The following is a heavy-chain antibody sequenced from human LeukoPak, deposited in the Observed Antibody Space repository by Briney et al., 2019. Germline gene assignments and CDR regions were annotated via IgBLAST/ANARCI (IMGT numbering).Heavy chain of an antibody. V-gene: IGHV3-66*04. Sequence: PGGSLRLSCAASGFTVSSNYMNWVRQAPGKGLEWVSIIYSGGNTYYVDSVKGRFTISRDNSKNTLYPQMNSLRAEDTAVYYCATLSRPLYSFDYWGQGTLVTVSS. CDR1: GFTVSSNY. J-gene: IGHJ4*02. D-gene: IGHD2-15*01. CDR3: ATLSRPLYSFDY. CDR2: IYSGGNT.